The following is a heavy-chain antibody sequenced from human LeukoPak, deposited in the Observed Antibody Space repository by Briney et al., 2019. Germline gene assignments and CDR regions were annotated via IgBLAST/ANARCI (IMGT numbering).Heavy chain of an antibody. Sequence: GGSLRLSCAASGFTFSSYAMSWVRQAPGKGLEWVSAISGSGGSTYYADSVKGRFTISRDNAKNTLYLQMNSLRAEDTAVYYCAKDRGSDSSGYYSLLNWFDPWGQGTLVTVSS. J-gene: IGHJ5*02. CDR2: ISGSGGST. CDR3: AKDRGSDSSGYYSLLNWFDP. V-gene: IGHV3-23*01. D-gene: IGHD3-22*01. CDR1: GFTFSSYA.